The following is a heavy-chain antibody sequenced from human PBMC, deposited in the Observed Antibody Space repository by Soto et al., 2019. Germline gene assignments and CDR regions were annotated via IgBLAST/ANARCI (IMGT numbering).Heavy chain of an antibody. Sequence: GASVKVSCKASGYTFTGYYMHWVRQAPGQGLEWMGIINPSGGSTSYAQKFQGRVTMTRDTSTSTVYMELSSLRSEDTAVYYCALSGAAPGYYFDYWGQGTLVTVSS. V-gene: IGHV1-46*01. CDR2: INPSGGST. CDR1: GYTFTGYY. D-gene: IGHD5-12*01. CDR3: ALSGAAPGYYFDY. J-gene: IGHJ4*02.